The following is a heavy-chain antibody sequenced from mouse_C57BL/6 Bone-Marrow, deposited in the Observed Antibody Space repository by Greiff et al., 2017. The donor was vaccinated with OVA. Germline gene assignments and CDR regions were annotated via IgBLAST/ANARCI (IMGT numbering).Heavy chain of an antibody. V-gene: IGHV1-26*01. J-gene: IGHJ3*01. CDR3: ARGGGDGYYLAWFAY. D-gene: IGHD2-3*01. CDR2: INPNNGGP. Sequence: EVQLQQSGPELVKPGASVKISCKASGYTFTDYYMNWVKQSHGKSLEWIGDINPNNGGPSYNQKFKGKATLTVDKSSSTAYMEHRSLTTEDSAVDYWARGGGDGYYLAWFAYWGQGTLVTVSA. CDR1: GYTFTDYY.